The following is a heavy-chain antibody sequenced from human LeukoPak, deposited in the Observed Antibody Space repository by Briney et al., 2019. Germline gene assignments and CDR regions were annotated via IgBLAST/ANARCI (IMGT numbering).Heavy chain of an antibody. Sequence: GGSLRLSCAASGFTVSSNYMSWVRQAPGKGLEWVSVLYSGGSTYYADSVKGRFTISRDNSKNTLYLQLNSLRDEDTAIYYCARAEQWLAGDFDYWGQGTLVTVSS. V-gene: IGHV3-66*02. D-gene: IGHD6-19*01. J-gene: IGHJ4*02. CDR3: ARAEQWLAGDFDY. CDR2: LYSGGST. CDR1: GFTVSSNY.